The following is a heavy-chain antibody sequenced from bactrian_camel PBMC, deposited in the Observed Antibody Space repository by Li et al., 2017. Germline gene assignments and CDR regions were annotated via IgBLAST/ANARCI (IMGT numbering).Heavy chain of an antibody. CDR3: AFSHGRLGTWWIKKSEYNY. D-gene: IGHD6*01. CDR2: LLDVSGHD. Sequence: HVQLVESGGGSVQGGGSLRLSCTTSGSTQWSYCMGWFRRTPSLEREGVALLDVSGHDDYADSVKGRFIISIDSANNTLYLQMNSLKPEDTAMYYCAFSHGRLGTWWIKKSEYNYWGQGTQVTVS. V-gene: IGHV3S1*01. J-gene: IGHJ4*01. CDR1: GSTQWSYC.